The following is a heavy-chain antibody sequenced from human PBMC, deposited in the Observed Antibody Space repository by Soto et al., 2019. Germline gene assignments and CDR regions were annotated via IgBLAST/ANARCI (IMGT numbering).Heavy chain of an antibody. CDR3: ASVVVVAATRWFDP. V-gene: IGHV4-31*03. Sequence: SETLSLTCTFSGCSISSGGYYWSWVRQHPGKGLEWIGYIYYSGSTYYNPSLKSRVTISVDTSKNQFSLKLSSVTAADTAVYYCASVVVVAATRWFDPWGQGTLVTVSS. D-gene: IGHD2-15*01. J-gene: IGHJ5*02. CDR1: GCSISSGGYY. CDR2: IYYSGST.